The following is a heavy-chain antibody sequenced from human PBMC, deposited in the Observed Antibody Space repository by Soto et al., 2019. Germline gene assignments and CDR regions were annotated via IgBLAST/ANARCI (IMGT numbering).Heavy chain of an antibody. Sequence: SQTLSLTCAISGDSVSSNSAAWNWIRQSPSRGLEWLGRTYYRSKWYNDYAVSVKSRITINPDTSKNQFSLQLNSVTPEDTAVYYCARVAYDSSGWYFYYYGMDVWGQGTTVTVSS. CDR2: TYYRSKWYN. CDR3: ARVAYDSSGWYFYYYGMDV. V-gene: IGHV6-1*01. J-gene: IGHJ6*02. CDR1: GDSVSSNSAA. D-gene: IGHD6-19*01.